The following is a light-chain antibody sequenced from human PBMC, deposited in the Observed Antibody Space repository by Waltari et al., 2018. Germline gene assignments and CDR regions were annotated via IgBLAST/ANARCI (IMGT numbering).Light chain of an antibody. Sequence: DIQMTQSPSTLSASVGDTVTITCRASQSIGDWLVWLQQKPGKAPKVRIYKASSLDTGVPSRFSGSGSGTEFTLTITSLQPDDFATYYCQQCDTYYWTFGQGTQLEMK. J-gene: IGKJ1*01. V-gene: IGKV1-5*03. CDR2: KAS. CDR1: QSIGDW. CDR3: QQCDTYYWT.